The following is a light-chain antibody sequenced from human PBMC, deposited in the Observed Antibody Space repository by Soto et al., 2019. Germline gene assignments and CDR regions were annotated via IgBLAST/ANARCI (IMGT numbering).Light chain of an antibody. CDR3: QQYGTSPFT. V-gene: IGKV3-20*01. CDR1: QNVGSNY. Sequence: EIVLTQSPGTLSLSPGARATLSCRASQNVGSNYLAWYQQKPGQAPRLLIYVASSRATGIPDRFSGSGSGTDFTLTISRLEPEDFAVYYCQQYGTSPFTFGQGTKPE. J-gene: IGKJ2*01. CDR2: VAS.